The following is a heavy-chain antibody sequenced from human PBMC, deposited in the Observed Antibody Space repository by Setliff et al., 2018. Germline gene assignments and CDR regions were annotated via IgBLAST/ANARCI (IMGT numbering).Heavy chain of an antibody. D-gene: IGHD6-13*01. Sequence: GGSLRLSCAASGFTFSSDPMNWVRQAPGKGLEWVSYIGESGNNIHYADSVRGRFTISRDNAKNSVYLQMNSLRAEDTAVYYCASAGHSGSWFPFDAFHIWGQGTMVTVSS. CDR3: ASAGHSGSWFPFDAFHI. CDR1: GFTFSSDP. J-gene: IGHJ3*02. CDR2: IGESGNNI. V-gene: IGHV3-48*04.